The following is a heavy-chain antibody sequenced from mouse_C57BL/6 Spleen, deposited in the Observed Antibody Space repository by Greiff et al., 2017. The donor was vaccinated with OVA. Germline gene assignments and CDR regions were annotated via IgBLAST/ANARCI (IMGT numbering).Heavy chain of an antibody. Sequence: VQLQQSGAELVRPGASVKLSCTASGFNIKDDYMHWVKQRPEQGLEWIGWIDPENGDTEYASKFQGKATVTADTSSNTAYLQLSSLTSEDTAVEYYTPYSNYDAMDYWGQGTSVTVSS. V-gene: IGHV14-4*01. D-gene: IGHD2-5*01. CDR1: GFNIKDDY. J-gene: IGHJ4*01. CDR2: IDPENGDT. CDR3: TPYSNYDAMDY.